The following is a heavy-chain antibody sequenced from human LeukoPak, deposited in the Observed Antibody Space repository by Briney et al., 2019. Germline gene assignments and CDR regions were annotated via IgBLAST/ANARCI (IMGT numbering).Heavy chain of an antibody. J-gene: IGHJ5*02. CDR1: GGSISGYF. V-gene: IGHV4-59*08. CDR2: IYYTGST. CDR3: ATSYDAKTAPYDL. Sequence: TSETLSLTCAVSGGSISGYFWSWSRQPPGKGLEWIGYIYYTGSTIYNPSLRSRVTMSVDVSKNQFSLDLTSVTAADTAVYYCATSYDAKTAPYDLWGQGTLVTVSS. D-gene: IGHD3-3*01.